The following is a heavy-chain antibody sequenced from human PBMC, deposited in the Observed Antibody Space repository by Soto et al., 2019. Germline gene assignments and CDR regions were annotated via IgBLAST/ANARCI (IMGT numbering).Heavy chain of an antibody. CDR1: GFTFSSYA. J-gene: IGHJ6*02. Sequence: WGSLRISCASSGFTFSSYAMSWVRQAPGKGLEWVSSISGSGGSTYYADSVKGRFTFSRDNSKNTLYLQMNSLRAEDTAVYYCAKERVVQAATGCMDVWGQGTTVTVS. V-gene: IGHV3-23*01. CDR3: AKERVVQAATGCMDV. CDR2: ISGSGGST. D-gene: IGHD2-2*01.